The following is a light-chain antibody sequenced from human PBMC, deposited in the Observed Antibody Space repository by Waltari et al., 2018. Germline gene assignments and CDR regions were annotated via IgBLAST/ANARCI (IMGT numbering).Light chain of an antibody. Sequence: DTQMTQSPSSLSASVGDRVSITCRASQSVGTYLNWYQQRPGKAPQLLIYAASSLQSGVPSRFSGTGSGTDFTLTITSLQPEDVATYYCQQSFNTPLWTFGPGTKVEIK. CDR2: AAS. J-gene: IGKJ1*01. CDR3: QQSFNTPLWT. CDR1: QSVGTY. V-gene: IGKV1-39*01.